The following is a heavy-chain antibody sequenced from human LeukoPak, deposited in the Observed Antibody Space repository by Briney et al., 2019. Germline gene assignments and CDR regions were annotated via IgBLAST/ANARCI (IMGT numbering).Heavy chain of an antibody. CDR1: GGTFSSYA. J-gene: IGHJ4*02. CDR3: AAAHYDSSGYLTQGFDY. V-gene: IGHV1-69*06. D-gene: IGHD3-22*01. CDR2: IIPIFGTA. Sequence: SVKVSCKASGGTFSSYAISWVRQAPGQGLEWMGGIIPIFGTANYAQKFQGRVTITADKSTSTAYMELSSLRSEDTAVYYCAAAHYDSSGYLTQGFDYWGQGTLVTVSS.